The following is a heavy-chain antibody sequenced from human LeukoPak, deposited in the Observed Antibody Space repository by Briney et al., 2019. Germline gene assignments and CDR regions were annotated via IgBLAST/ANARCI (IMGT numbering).Heavy chain of an antibody. J-gene: IGHJ4*02. V-gene: IGHV3-23*01. CDR3: AKDHTADKKPHGIDY. CDR2: ISGSGGST. D-gene: IGHD1-14*01. CDR1: GFTFNSYA. Sequence: GGSLRLSCAASGFTFNSYAMSWVRQAPGKGLEWVSAISGSGGSTYYADSVKGRFTISRDNSKNTLYLRMNSLRAEDTAVYYCAKDHTADKKPHGIDYWGQGTLVTVSS.